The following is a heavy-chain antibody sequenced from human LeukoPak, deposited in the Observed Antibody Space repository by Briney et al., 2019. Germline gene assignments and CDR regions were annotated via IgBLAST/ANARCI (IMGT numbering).Heavy chain of an antibody. CDR2: INPSGGST. CDR3: ARGPITMIVVVTIFDY. D-gene: IGHD3-22*01. J-gene: IGHJ4*02. Sequence: ASVKVSCKASGYTFTSYYMHRERQAPGQGLEWMGIINPSGGSTSYARKFQGRVTMTRDTSTSTVYMELSSLRSEDTAVYYCARGPITMIVVVTIFDYWGQGTLVTVSS. V-gene: IGHV1-46*01. CDR1: GYTFTSYY.